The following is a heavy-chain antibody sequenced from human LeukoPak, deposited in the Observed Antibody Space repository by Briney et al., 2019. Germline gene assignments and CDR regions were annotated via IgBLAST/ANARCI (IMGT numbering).Heavy chain of an antibody. J-gene: IGHJ6*02. V-gene: IGHV4-31*03. D-gene: IGHD2-2*01. Sequence: SETLSLTCTVSGGSISSGGYYWSWIRQHPGTGLEWIGYIYYSGSTYYNPSLKSRVTISVDMSKNQFSLKLSSVTAADTAVYYCARAPVIYCSSTSCPTYYYYGMDVWGQGTTVTVSS. CDR1: GGSISSGGYY. CDR2: IYYSGST. CDR3: ARAPVIYCSSTSCPTYYYYGMDV.